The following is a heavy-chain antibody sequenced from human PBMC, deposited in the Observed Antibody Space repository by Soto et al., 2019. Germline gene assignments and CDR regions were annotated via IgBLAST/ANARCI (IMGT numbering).Heavy chain of an antibody. J-gene: IGHJ4*02. CDR1: GYTFTSSG. CDR3: ARVHHGDYSSDY. V-gene: IGHV1-18*01. D-gene: IGHD2-21*02. Sequence: VQLVQSGAEVKKPGASVKVSCKASGYTFTSSGITWVRPAPGQGLEWMGWISAYNGNTNYAQKLQGRVTMTTDTSTSTADMELRSLRSDDTAVYYCARVHHGDYSSDYWGQGTLVTVSS. CDR2: ISAYNGNT.